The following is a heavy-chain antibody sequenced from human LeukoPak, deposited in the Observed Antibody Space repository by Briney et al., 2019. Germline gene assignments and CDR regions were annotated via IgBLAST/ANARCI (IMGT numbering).Heavy chain of an antibody. CDR3: AKDRGTGYSSGWSFDW. J-gene: IGHJ4*02. D-gene: IGHD6-19*01. CDR1: GFTVSSNY. Sequence: PGGSLRLSCAASGFTVSSNYMSWVRQAPGKGLEWVSAISGSGGTTYYADSVKGRFTISRDNSKNTLYLQMNSQGAEDTAVYYCAKDRGTGYSSGWSFDWWGQGTLVTVSS. V-gene: IGHV3-23*01. CDR2: ISGSGGTT.